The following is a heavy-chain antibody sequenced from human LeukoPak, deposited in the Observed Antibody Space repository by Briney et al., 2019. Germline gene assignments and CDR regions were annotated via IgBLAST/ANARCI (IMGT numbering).Heavy chain of an antibody. V-gene: IGHV3-30*18. D-gene: IGHD3-10*01. CDR1: GFSFSHYG. Sequence: GGPLRLSCEASGFSFSHYGMHWVRQAPGKGLEWVAVVSSDGNTKYYADSVKGRFTISRDNSENIVYLQMNSGRAEDTAVYYCAKEGGSSFTAHWDYWGQGTLVTVSS. CDR2: VSSDGNTK. J-gene: IGHJ4*02. CDR3: AKEGGSSFTAHWDY.